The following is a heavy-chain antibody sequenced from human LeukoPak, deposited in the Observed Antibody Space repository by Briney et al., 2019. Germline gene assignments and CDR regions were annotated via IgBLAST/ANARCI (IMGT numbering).Heavy chain of an antibody. J-gene: IGHJ4*02. D-gene: IGHD1-1*01. CDR3: ATQTTGTPNRIAS. Sequence: PSETLSLTCTASGASISYYYLSWIRQPPGKGLEWIGYIYYSGSTNYHPALKSRVTISLDTSKKQFSLKLASATAADTAVYYCATQTTGTPNRIASWGQGTLVTVSS. CDR1: GASISYYY. V-gene: IGHV4-59*08. CDR2: IYYSGST.